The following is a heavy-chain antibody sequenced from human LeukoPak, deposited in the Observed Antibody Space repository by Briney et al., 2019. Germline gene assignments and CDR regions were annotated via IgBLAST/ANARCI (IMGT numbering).Heavy chain of an antibody. CDR3: ARDLPWFDP. Sequence: GGSLRLSCAASGFTFSGYGMHWVRQAPGKGLEWVAVISYDGSNKYYADSVKGRFTISRDNSKNTLYLQMNSLRAEDMAVYYCARDLPWFDPWGQGTLVTVSS. CDR1: GFTFSGYG. CDR2: ISYDGSNK. J-gene: IGHJ5*02. V-gene: IGHV3-30*19.